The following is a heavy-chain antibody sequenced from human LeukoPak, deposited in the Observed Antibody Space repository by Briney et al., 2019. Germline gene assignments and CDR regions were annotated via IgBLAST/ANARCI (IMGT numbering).Heavy chain of an antibody. J-gene: IGHJ4*02. V-gene: IGHV4-59*01. CDR3: ARTGGYYDSSGPNDY. Sequence: SETLSLTCTVSGGSISSYYWSWLRQPPGKGLEWIGYIYYSGSTNYNPSLKGRVTISVDTSKNQFSLKLSSVTAADTAVYYCARTGGYYDSSGPNDYWGQGTLVTVSS. CDR2: IYYSGST. D-gene: IGHD3-22*01. CDR1: GGSISSYY.